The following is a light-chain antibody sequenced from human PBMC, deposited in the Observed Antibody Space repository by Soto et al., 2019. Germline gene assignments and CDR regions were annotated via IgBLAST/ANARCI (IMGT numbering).Light chain of an antibody. CDR3: YQSGNSPYT. Sequence: EIVLTQSPGTLSLSPGERATLSCRASQSVSSSYLAWYQQKPGQAPRLLIYGASSRATGIPDRFSGSGSGTDFTLTISRLEPEDFAVYFCYQSGNSPYTFGQGTKLEIK. J-gene: IGKJ2*01. V-gene: IGKV3-20*01. CDR2: GAS. CDR1: QSVSSSY.